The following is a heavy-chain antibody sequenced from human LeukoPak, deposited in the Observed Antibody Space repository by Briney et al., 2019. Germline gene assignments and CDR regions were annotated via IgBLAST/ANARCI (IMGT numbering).Heavy chain of an antibody. CDR1: GGTFSSYA. D-gene: IGHD1-14*01. V-gene: IGHV1-69*05. CDR3: ARGDNDAFDI. J-gene: IGHJ3*02. CDR2: IIPIFGTA. Sequence: ASVKVSCKASGGTFSSYAISWVRQAPGQGLEWMGGIIPIFGTANYAQKFQGRVTITTDESTSTAYMELSSLRSEDTAVYYCARGDNDAFDIWGQGTMVTVSS.